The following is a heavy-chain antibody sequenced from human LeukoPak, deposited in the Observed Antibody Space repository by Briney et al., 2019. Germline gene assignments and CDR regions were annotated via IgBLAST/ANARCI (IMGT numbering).Heavy chain of an antibody. Sequence: GGSLRLSCAASGFTFNSYWMNWVRQAPGKGLEWVANIKQDGSEKKYVDSVKGRFTVSRDNAKNSLDLQMNSLRAEDTAVYYCARVLWELLAFDIWGQGTMVTVSS. V-gene: IGHV3-7*03. CDR3: ARVLWELLAFDI. CDR2: IKQDGSEK. D-gene: IGHD1-26*01. CDR1: GFTFNSYW. J-gene: IGHJ3*02.